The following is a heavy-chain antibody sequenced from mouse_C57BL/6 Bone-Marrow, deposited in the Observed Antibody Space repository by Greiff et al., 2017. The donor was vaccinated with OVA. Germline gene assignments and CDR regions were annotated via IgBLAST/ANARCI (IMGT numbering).Heavy chain of an antibody. CDR3: ARGGNYSNYFDY. Sequence: VQLQQSGAELARPGASVKLSCKASGYTFTSYGISWVKQRTGQGLEWIGEIYPRSGNTYYNEKFKGKATLTADKSSSTAYMELRSLTSEDSAVYFCARGGNYSNYFDYWGQGTTLTVSS. V-gene: IGHV1-81*01. CDR1: GYTFTSYG. J-gene: IGHJ2*01. D-gene: IGHD2-5*01. CDR2: IYPRSGNT.